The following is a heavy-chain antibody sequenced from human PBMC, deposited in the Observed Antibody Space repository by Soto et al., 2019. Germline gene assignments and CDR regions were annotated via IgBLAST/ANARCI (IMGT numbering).Heavy chain of an antibody. CDR3: ARTLGDFAY. J-gene: IGHJ4*02. D-gene: IGHD1-26*01. Sequence: QVQLVESGGGVVQPGGSQRLSCAASGFSFSGYCMHWVRQAPGKGLEWVAGIWHDGTNKYYADSVKDRFTISRDKSKNTLYLQMNILRVEDRAVYSCARTLGDFAYWGQGPRVTVSS. V-gene: IGHV3-33*01. CDR2: IWHDGTNK. CDR1: GFSFSGYC.